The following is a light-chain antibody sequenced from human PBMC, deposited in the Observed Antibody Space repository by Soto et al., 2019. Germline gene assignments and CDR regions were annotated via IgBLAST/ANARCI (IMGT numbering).Light chain of an antibody. V-gene: IGKV1-9*01. CDR3: QQVTSDWFGFS. CDR2: GAS. Sequence: DFQLTQSPSSLSASVGDRVTITCRASQGISSYLAWYQQKPGKAPKLLIYGASTLQSGVPPRYSGSRSVTEFTLTISSLQPEECATYYCQQVTSDWFGFSFVPGTKVDIK. CDR1: QGISSY. J-gene: IGKJ3*01.